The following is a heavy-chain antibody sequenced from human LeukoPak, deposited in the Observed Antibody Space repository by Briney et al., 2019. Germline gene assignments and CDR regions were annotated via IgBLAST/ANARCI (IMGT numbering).Heavy chain of an antibody. V-gene: IGHV5-51*01. CDR2: IYPGDSDT. CDR1: GYSFTSYW. D-gene: IGHD3-10*01. CDR3: ARRDATMVRGVSYYYMDV. J-gene: IGHJ6*03. Sequence: GESLKISCKGSGYSFTSYWIGWVRQMPGKGLEWMGIIYPGDSDTRYSPSFQGQVTISADKSISTAYLQWSSLKASDTAMYYCARRDATMVRGVSYYYMDVWGKGTTVTVSS.